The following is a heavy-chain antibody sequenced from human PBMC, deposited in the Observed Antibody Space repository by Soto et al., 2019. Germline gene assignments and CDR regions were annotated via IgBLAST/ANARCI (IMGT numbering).Heavy chain of an antibody. D-gene: IGHD2-2*01. Sequence: SLRLSCAASGFTFDDYAMHWVRQAPGKGLEWVSGISWNSGSIGYADSVKGRFTISRDNAKNSLYLQMNSLRAEDTALYYCAKDQDSSTSSYGMDVWGQGTTVTVS. V-gene: IGHV3-9*01. CDR1: GFTFDDYA. CDR3: AKDQDSSTSSYGMDV. CDR2: ISWNSGSI. J-gene: IGHJ6*02.